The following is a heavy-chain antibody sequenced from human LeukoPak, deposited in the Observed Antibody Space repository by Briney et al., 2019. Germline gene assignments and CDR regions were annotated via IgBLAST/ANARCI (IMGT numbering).Heavy chain of an antibody. CDR1: GFTFSSYG. CDR2: ISSDGSDK. V-gene: IGHV3-30*18. J-gene: IGHJ4*02. CDR3: AKGSATTVVTIDY. D-gene: IGHD4-23*01. Sequence: GKSLRLSCAASGFTFSSYGMHWVRQAPGKGLEWVAVISSDGSDKYYADSVKGRFTISRDNSKNTMYLQMDSLRDEDTAVYYCAKGSATTVVTIDYWGQGTLVTVSS.